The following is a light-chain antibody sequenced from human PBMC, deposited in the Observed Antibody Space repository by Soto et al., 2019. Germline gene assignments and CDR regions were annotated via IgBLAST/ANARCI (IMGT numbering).Light chain of an antibody. J-gene: IGKJ4*01. Sequence: IVMTQSPATLSVSPGETATLSCRASHSVSSSLAWYQQNPGQAPRLLIYGASTRATGIPARFSGSGSGTEFTLTISSLQAEDSAVYYCQQFHNWPLSFGGGTKVEIK. CDR1: HSVSSS. CDR3: QQFHNWPLS. V-gene: IGKV3-15*01. CDR2: GAS.